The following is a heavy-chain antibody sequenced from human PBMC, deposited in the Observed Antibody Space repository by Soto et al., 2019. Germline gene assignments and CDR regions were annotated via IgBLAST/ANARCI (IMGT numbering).Heavy chain of an antibody. CDR1: GFTFSSYG. Sequence: GGSLRLSCAASGFTFSSYGMHWVRQAPGKGLEWVAVISYDGSNKYYADSVKGRFTISRDNSKNTLYLQMNSLRAEDTAVYYCAKDSGYSYGYRSWGVNAFDIWGQGTMVTVSS. D-gene: IGHD5-18*01. CDR3: AKDSGYSYGYRSWGVNAFDI. CDR2: ISYDGSNK. J-gene: IGHJ3*02. V-gene: IGHV3-30*18.